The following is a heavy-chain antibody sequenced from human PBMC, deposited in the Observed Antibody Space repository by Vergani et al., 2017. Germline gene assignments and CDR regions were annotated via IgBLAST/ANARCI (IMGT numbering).Heavy chain of an antibody. V-gene: IGHV3-30-3*01. CDR2: ISYDGSNK. CDR3: ARDRNQWLRFDY. Sequence: QVQLVQSGAEVKKPGSSVKVSCKASGGTFSSYAMHWVRQAPGKGLEWVAVISYDGSNKYYADSVKGRFTISRDNSKNTLYLQMNSLRAEDTAVYYCARDRNQWLRFDYWGQGTLVTGSS. J-gene: IGHJ4*02. D-gene: IGHD5-12*01. CDR1: GGTFSSYA.